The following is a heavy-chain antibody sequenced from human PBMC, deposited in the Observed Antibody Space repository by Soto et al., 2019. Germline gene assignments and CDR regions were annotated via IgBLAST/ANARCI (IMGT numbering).Heavy chain of an antibody. V-gene: IGHV4-34*01. J-gene: IGHJ5*02. D-gene: IGHD3-22*01. CDR2: INHSGST. Sequence: SETLSLTCAVYGGSFSGYYWSWIRQPPGKGLEWIGEINHSGSTNYNPSLKSRVTISVDTSKNQFSLKLSSVTAAHTAVYYCARKGGATMIVVVSNWFDPWGQGTLVTVSS. CDR3: ARKGGATMIVVVSNWFDP. CDR1: GGSFSGYY.